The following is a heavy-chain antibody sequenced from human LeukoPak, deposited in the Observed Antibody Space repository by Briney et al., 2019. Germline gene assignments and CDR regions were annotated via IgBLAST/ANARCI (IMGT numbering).Heavy chain of an antibody. Sequence: NSSETLSLTCTVSGGSISRYFWSWIRQPPGKGLEWIGYIYYSGSTNYDPSLKSRVTISVDTSKNQFSLKLSSVTAADTAVYYCARLPGATSNVDYWGQGTLVTVSS. V-gene: IGHV4-59*08. CDR2: IYYSGST. D-gene: IGHD1-26*01. CDR3: ARLPGATSNVDY. J-gene: IGHJ4*02. CDR1: GGSISRYF.